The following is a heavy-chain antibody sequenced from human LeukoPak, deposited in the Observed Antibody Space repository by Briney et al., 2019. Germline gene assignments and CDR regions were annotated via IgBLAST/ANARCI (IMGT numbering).Heavy chain of an antibody. CDR2: IYSGGST. D-gene: IGHD5-18*01. CDR1: GFTVSSNY. CDR3: ARDNLSYGYYYYYMDV. V-gene: IGHV3-53*01. J-gene: IGHJ6*03. Sequence: GGSLRLSCAASGFTVSSNYVSWVRQAPGRGLEWVSVIYSGGSTYYADSVKGRFTISRDNSKNTVYLQMNSLRAEDTAVYYCARDNLSYGYYYYYMDVWGKGTTVTVSS.